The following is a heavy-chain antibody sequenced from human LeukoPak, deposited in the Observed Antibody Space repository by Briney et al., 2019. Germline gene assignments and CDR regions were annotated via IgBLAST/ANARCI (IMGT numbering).Heavy chain of an antibody. CDR2: ISGSSSYT. Sequence: GGSLRLSCAASGFTFSDYYMSWIRQAPGKGLEWVSYISGSSSYTNYADSVKGRFTISRDNAKNSLYLQMNSLRAEDTAVYYCARGGLLLWFGELYDAFDIWGQGTMVTVSS. CDR3: ARGGLLLWFGELYDAFDI. V-gene: IGHV3-11*06. D-gene: IGHD3-10*01. CDR1: GFTFSDYY. J-gene: IGHJ3*02.